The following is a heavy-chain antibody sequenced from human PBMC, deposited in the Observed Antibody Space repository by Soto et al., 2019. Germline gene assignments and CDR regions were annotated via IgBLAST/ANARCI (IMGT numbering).Heavy chain of an antibody. J-gene: IGHJ4*02. V-gene: IGHV3-48*01. CDR1: GFTFSSYS. CDR2: ISSSSSTI. D-gene: IGHD3-10*01. CDR3: ARVSRLLWFGELPDY. Sequence: PGGSLRLSCAASGFTFSSYSMNWVRQAPGKGLEWVSYISSSSSTIYYADSVKGRFTISRDNAKNSLYLQMNSLRAEDTAVYYCARVSRLLWFGELPDYWGQGTLVTVSS.